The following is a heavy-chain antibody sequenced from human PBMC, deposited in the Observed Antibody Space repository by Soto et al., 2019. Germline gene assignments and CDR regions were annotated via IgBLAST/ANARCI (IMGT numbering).Heavy chain of an antibody. CDR1: GYSFTSYW. V-gene: IGHV5-10-1*01. J-gene: IGHJ6*02. Sequence: PGESLKISCKGSGYSFTSYWISWVRQMPGKGLEWMGRIDPSDSYTNYSPSFQGHVTISADKSISTAYLQWSSLKASDTAMYYCASNLNSPIVVVPAARSGYYYYGMDVWGQGTTVTVSS. D-gene: IGHD2-2*01. CDR3: ASNLNSPIVVVPAARSGYYYYGMDV. CDR2: IDPSDSYT.